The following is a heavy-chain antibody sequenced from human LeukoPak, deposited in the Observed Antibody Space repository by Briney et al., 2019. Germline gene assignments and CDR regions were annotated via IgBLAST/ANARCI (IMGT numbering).Heavy chain of an antibody. J-gene: IGHJ4*02. CDR3: AKEGRRLASPYFDY. CDR1: GFTFSSYG. CDR2: ISHDGTVQ. Sequence: PGGSLRLSCAASGFTFSSYGMQWVRQAPGKGLEWVAVISHDGTVQHYADSVKGRFTISRDNSDNTLYLQMNSLRDEDTAMYYCAKEGRRLASPYFDYWGQGTLITVSS. V-gene: IGHV3-30*18.